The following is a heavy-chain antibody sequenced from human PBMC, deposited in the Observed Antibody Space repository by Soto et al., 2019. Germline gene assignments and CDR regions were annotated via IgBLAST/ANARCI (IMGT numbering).Heavy chain of an antibody. J-gene: IGHJ6*03. D-gene: IGHD2-15*01. CDR3: ARDNSGGSSTITNYYYMDV. CDR2: IYYSGST. CDR1: GGSISSYY. V-gene: IGHV4-59*01. Sequence: SETLSLTCTVSGGSISSYYWSWIRQPPGKGLEWIGYIYYSGSTNYTPSLKSRVTISVDTSKNQFSLKLSSVTAADTAVYYCARDNSGGSSTITNYYYMDVWGKGTTVTVSS.